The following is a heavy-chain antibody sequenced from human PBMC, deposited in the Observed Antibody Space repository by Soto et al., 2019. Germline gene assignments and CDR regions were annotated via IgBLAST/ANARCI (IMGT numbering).Heavy chain of an antibody. CDR2: ICNIGSS. CDR3: AGGGSIVVATRRLMDV. CDR1: GGSIRGDC. Sequence: QVQLQESGPALVKPSETLSLTCTVSGGSIRGDCWTWIRQPPGAGLEWMACICNIGSSNNNSSLQRRAAYSINGHVQQFSLQLSAVTVSDRAFYDCAGGGSIVVATRRLMDVWGKGTTGTFSS. J-gene: IGHJ6*03. V-gene: IGHV4-59*03. D-gene: IGHD3-22*01.